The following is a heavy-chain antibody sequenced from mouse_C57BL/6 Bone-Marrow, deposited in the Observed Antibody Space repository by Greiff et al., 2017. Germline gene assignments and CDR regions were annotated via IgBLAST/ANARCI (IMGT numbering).Heavy chain of an antibody. CDR1: GFTFTDYY. V-gene: IGHV1-36*01. CDR3: AREADYYGSSSWYFDV. J-gene: IGHJ1*03. Sequence: EVQRVESGPVLVKPGPSVKISCKASGFTFTDYYMHWVKQSHGKSLEWIGLVYPYNGGTSYNQKFKGKATLTVDTSSSTAYMALNSLTSEDSAVYYCAREADYYGSSSWYFDVWGTGTTVTVSS. CDR2: VYPYNGGT. D-gene: IGHD1-1*01.